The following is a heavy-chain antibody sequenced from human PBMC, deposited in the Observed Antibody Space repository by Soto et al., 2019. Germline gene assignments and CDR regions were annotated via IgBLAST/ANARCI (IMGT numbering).Heavy chain of an antibody. CDR1: GFTFSHYA. V-gene: IGHV3-23*01. D-gene: IGHD3-22*01. J-gene: IGHJ6*02. CDR3: AVGRIHSSDYYPFYFYGMDV. CDR2: ISGSGDNT. Sequence: GGSLRLSCAASGFTFSHYAMSWVRQAPGKGLEWVSGISGSGDNTYYADSVKGRFTLSRDNSKNTLYLQISSLRADDTALYYCAVGRIHSSDYYPFYFYGMDVWGRGTTVTVSS.